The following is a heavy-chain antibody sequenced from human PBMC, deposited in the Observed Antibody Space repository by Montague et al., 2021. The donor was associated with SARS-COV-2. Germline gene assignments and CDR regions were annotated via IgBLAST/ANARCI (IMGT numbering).Heavy chain of an antibody. Sequence: TLSLTCTVSGGSISSGSYYWSWIRQPAGKGLEWIGRIYTSGSTNYNPSLKSRVTISVDTSKNQFSLKLSSVTAADTAVYYCARADFWYCYLYFDYWGQGTLVTVSS. CDR1: GGSISSGSYY. V-gene: IGHV4-61*02. D-gene: IGHD5-18*01. J-gene: IGHJ4*01. CDR3: ARADFWYCYLYFDY. CDR2: IYTSGST.